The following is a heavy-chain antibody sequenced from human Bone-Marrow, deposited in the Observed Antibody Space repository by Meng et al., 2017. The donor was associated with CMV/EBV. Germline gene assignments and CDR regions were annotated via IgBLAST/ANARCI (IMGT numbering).Heavy chain of an antibody. CDR3: AREATMIAGGGWFDP. V-gene: IGHV1-46*01. D-gene: IGHD3-22*01. J-gene: IGHJ5*02. Sequence: YAQKFQGRVTMTRDTSTTTVYMELSSLRSEDTAVYYCAREATMIAGGGWFDPWGQGTLVTVSS.